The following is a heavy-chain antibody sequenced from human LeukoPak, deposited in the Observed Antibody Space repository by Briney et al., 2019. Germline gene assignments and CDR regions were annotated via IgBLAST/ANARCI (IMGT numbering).Heavy chain of an antibody. CDR3: ARKRGTGDDAFDI. D-gene: IGHD7-27*01. J-gene: IGHJ3*02. CDR1: GYSFTTYW. CDR2: IYPADSDT. Sequence: GESLKISCQGSGYSFTTYWIGWVRQMPGKGLEWMGIIYPADSDTTYSPSFQGQVTISADKSISTAYLQWSSLKASDTAMYYCARKRGTGDDAFDIWGQGTMVTVSS. V-gene: IGHV5-51*01.